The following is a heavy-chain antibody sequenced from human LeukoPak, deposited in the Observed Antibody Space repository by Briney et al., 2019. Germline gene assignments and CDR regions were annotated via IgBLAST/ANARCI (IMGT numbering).Heavy chain of an antibody. CDR1: GYTFTGYY. D-gene: IGHD6-19*01. V-gene: IGHV1-2*02. J-gene: IGHJ4*02. Sequence: ASVKVSCKASGYTFTGYYMHWVRQAPGQGLEWMGWINPNSGGTNYAQKFQGRVTMARDTSISTAYMELSRLRSDDTAVYYCARGPIAVAEGDYWGQGTLVTVSS. CDR2: INPNSGGT. CDR3: ARGPIAVAEGDY.